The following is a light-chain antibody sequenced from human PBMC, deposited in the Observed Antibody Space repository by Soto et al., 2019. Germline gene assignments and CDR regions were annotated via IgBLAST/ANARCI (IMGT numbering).Light chain of an antibody. J-gene: IGKJ2*01. CDR3: LQYNSLKYT. CDR1: QNVNIW. Sequence: DIQVTQSPSTLSAFVGDRVILTCRASQNVNIWLAWYQQRPRKAPKLLIYKTSSLESGVPSRFSGSGSGTEFTLTISSLETDDFGTYFCLQYNSLKYTCGQGTKVDIK. CDR2: KTS. V-gene: IGKV1-5*03.